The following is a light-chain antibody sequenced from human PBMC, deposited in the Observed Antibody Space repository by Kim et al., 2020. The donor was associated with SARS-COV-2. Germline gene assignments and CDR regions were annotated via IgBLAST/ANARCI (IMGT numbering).Light chain of an antibody. CDR2: GKN. Sequence: SSELTQDPAVSVALGQTVRITCQGDSLRRSYGSWYQQKPGHAPVLVMYGKNNRPSGVLDRFSGSSSGNTTSLTITGARAEDEADYYCNSRDSTGNSYVFGTGTKVTVL. V-gene: IGLV3-19*01. CDR1: SLRRSY. CDR3: NSRDSTGNSYV. J-gene: IGLJ1*01.